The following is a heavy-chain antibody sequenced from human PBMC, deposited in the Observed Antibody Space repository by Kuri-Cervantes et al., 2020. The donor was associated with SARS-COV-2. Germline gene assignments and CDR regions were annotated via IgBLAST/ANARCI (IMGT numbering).Heavy chain of an antibody. V-gene: IGHV3-21*01. CDR2: ISSSSSYI. Sequence: GGSLRLSCAASGFTFSSYVMSWVRQAPGKGLEWVSSISSSSSYIYYADSVKGRFTISRDNAKNSLYLQMNSLRAEDTAVYYCASNYYDSSGYYQHWGQGTLVTVSS. D-gene: IGHD3-22*01. CDR1: GFTFSSYV. J-gene: IGHJ1*01. CDR3: ASNYYDSSGYYQH.